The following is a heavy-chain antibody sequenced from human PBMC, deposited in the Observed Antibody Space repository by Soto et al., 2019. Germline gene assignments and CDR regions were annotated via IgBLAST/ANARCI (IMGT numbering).Heavy chain of an antibody. CDR3: ATSPTVGC. D-gene: IGHD2-2*01. J-gene: IGHJ4*02. CDR2: IYSGGDS. CDR1: GFTVGNNY. V-gene: IGHV3-66*01. Sequence: EVQLVESGGGLVQPGGSLRLSCAVSGFTVGNNYMRWVRQAPGKGLEWVSLIYSGGDSFYADSVKDRFTISRDSSRNTLYLQMNSLRVEDTAVYYCATSPTVGCWGQGILDTVSS.